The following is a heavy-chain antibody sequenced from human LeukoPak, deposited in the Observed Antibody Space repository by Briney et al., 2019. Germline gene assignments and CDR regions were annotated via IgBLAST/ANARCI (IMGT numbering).Heavy chain of an antibody. J-gene: IGHJ4*02. V-gene: IGHV1-2*02. CDR3: ARVFSGYYDSSSYYQSFFDY. CDR1: GYTFTGYY. Sequence: ASVKVSCKASGYTFTGYYMHWVRQAPGQGLEWMGWINPNSGGTNYAQKFQGRVTMTRDTSISTAYMELSRLRSDDTAVYYCARVFSGYYDSSSYYQSFFDYWGQGTLVTVSS. D-gene: IGHD3-22*01. CDR2: INPNSGGT.